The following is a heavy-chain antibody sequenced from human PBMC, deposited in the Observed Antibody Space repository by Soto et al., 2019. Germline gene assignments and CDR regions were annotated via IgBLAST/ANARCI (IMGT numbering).Heavy chain of an antibody. Sequence: GGSLRLSCAASGFTFSSYTMNWVRQAPGKGLEWVSSVSSSSTYIYYADSVKGRFTISRDNAKNSLYLQMNSLRAEDTAIYYCARGSHSTTWYGGQFDYWGQGTLVTVSS. CDR2: VSSSSTYI. CDR1: GFTFSSYT. V-gene: IGHV3-21*01. D-gene: IGHD6-13*01. CDR3: ARGSHSTTWYGGQFDY. J-gene: IGHJ4*02.